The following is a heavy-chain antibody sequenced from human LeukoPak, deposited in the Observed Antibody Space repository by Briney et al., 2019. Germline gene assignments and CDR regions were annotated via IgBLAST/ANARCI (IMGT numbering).Heavy chain of an antibody. J-gene: IGHJ6*03. V-gene: IGHV1-2*02. D-gene: IGHD2-2*01. CDR1: GYTFINYG. Sequence: ASVKVSCKASGYTFINYGISWVRQAPGQGLEWMGWINPNSGGTNYAQKFQGRVTMTRDTSISTAYMELSRLRSDDTAVYYCARGGSYCSSTSCYEYYYYYYMDVWGKGTTVTVSS. CDR3: ARGGSYCSSTSCYEYYYYYYMDV. CDR2: INPNSGGT.